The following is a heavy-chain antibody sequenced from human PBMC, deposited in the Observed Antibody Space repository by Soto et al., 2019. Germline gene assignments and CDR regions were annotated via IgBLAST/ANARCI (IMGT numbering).Heavy chain of an antibody. CDR2: ISGSGGST. CDR3: AKVSIVLGSPHTDY. D-gene: IGHD1-26*01. CDR1: GFTFSSYA. J-gene: IGHJ4*02. Sequence: AGGSLRLSCAASGFTFSSYAMSWVRQAPGKGLEWVSAISGSGGSTYYADSVKGRFTISRDNSKNTLYLQMNSLRAEDTAVYYCAKVSIVLGSPHTDYWGQGTLVTVSS. V-gene: IGHV3-23*01.